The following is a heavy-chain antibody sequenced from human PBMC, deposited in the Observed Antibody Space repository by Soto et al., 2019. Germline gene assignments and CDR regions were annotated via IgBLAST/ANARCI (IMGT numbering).Heavy chain of an antibody. V-gene: IGHV4-39*01. Sequence: SETLSLTCTVSGGSISSSSYYWGWIRQPPGKGLEWIGSIYYSGSTYYNPSLKSRVTISVDTSKNQFSLKLSSVTAADTAVYYCARHETGPTRGYWGQGTMVTVS. CDR1: GGSISSSSYY. CDR2: IYYSGST. CDR3: ARHETGPTRGY. D-gene: IGHD1-7*01. J-gene: IGHJ4*02.